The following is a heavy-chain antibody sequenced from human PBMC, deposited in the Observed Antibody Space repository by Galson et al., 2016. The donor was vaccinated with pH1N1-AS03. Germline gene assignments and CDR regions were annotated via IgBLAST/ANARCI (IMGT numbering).Heavy chain of an antibody. CDR1: GFTFSSHG. Sequence: SLRLSCAASGFTFSSHGMHWVRQTPGKGLEWVAVIWHDGSEKYYADSVKGRFTTSRDNSKNTLYLQMNSLRAEDTAVNYCARDRHYYDYIWGTYRYDWYFDLWGRGTLVTVSS. CDR2: IWHDGSEK. V-gene: IGHV3-33*01. CDR3: ARDRHYYDYIWGTYRYDWYFDL. J-gene: IGHJ2*01. D-gene: IGHD3-16*02.